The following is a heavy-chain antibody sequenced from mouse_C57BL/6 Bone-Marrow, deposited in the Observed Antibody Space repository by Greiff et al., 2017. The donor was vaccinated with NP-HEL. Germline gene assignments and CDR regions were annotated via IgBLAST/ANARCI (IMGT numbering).Heavy chain of an antibody. CDR2: IYPRSGNT. CDR3: AGDYYGSSSLYYFDY. CDR1: GYTFTSYG. V-gene: IGHV1-81*01. J-gene: IGHJ2*01. D-gene: IGHD1-1*01. Sequence: QVHVKQSGAELARPGASVKLSCKASGYTFTSYGISWVKQRTGQGLEWIGEIYPRSGNTYYNEKFKGKATLTADKSSSTAYMELRSLTSEDSAVYFCAGDYYGSSSLYYFDYWGQGTTLTVSS.